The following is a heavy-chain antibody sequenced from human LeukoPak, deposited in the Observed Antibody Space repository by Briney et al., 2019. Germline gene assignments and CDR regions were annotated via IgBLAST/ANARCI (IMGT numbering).Heavy chain of an antibody. D-gene: IGHD3-22*01. Sequence: SETLSLTCAVYGGSFSGYYWSWIRQPPGTGLEWIGEINHSGSTNYNPSLKSRDTISVDTSKNQFSLKLSSVTAADTAVYYCARGRSTPDSSGMGTPKPRFDYWGQGTLVTVSS. V-gene: IGHV4-34*01. CDR2: INHSGST. CDR3: ARGRSTPDSSGMGTPKPRFDY. CDR1: GGSFSGYY. J-gene: IGHJ4*02.